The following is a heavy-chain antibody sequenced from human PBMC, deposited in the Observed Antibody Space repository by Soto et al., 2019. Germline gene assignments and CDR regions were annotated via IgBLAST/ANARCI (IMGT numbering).Heavy chain of an antibody. Sequence: SETLSLTCTVSGGSISSYYWSWIRQPPGKGLEWIGYIYYSGSTNYNPSLKSRVTISVDTSKNQFSLKLSSVTAADTAVYYCARHWEAVAGGENWFDPWGQGTLVTVSS. CDR3: ARHWEAVAGGENWFDP. J-gene: IGHJ5*02. D-gene: IGHD6-19*01. CDR1: GGSISSYY. V-gene: IGHV4-59*08. CDR2: IYYSGST.